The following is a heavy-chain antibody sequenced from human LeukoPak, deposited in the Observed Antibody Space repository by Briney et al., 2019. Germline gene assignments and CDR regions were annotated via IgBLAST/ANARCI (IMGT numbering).Heavy chain of an antibody. J-gene: IGHJ4*02. D-gene: IGHD3-10*01. CDR2: INPNSGGT. CDR3: ARDKLGIWAGSGSIKLY. V-gene: IGHV1-2*02. CDR1: GYTFTGYY. Sequence: ASVKVSCKASGYTFTGYYMHWVRQAPGQGLEWMGWINPNSGGTNYAQKFQGRVTMTRDTSISTAYMELSRLRSDDTAVYYCARDKLGIWAGSGSIKLYWGQGTLATVSS.